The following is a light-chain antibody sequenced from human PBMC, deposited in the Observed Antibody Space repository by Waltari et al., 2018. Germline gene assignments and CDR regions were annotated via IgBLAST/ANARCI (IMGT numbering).Light chain of an antibody. V-gene: IGKV3-11*01. J-gene: IGKJ1*01. CDR1: QSVSIY. CDR3: QQRSHWWT. CDR2: DAS. Sequence: ETVLTQSPATLSLSPGERATLSCRASQSVSIYLAWYQQKPGQAPRLLIYDASTRATGVPARFSGSGSGTDFTLTISSLEPEDSAVYYCQQRSHWWTFGQGTKVEIK.